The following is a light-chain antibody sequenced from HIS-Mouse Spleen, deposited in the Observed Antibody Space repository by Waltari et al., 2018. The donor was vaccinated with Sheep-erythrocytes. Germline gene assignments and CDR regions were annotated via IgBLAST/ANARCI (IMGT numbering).Light chain of an antibody. CDR3: CSYAGSYNHV. CDR1: SSDVGSYNY. CDR2: DVS. Sequence: QSALTQPRSVSGSPGQSVTISCTGTSSDVGSYNYASWYQQHPGQAPTLMIYDVSKRPSGVPDRFSGSKSGNTASLTISGLQAEDEADYYCCSYAGSYNHVFATGTKVTVL. V-gene: IGLV2-11*01. J-gene: IGLJ1*01.